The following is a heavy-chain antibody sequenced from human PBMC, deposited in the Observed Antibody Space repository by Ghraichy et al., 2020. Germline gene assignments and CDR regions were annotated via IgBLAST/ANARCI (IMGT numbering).Heavy chain of an antibody. V-gene: IGHV3-73*01. CDR2: IRSKANSYAT. CDR3: KQELLRGDAVDI. J-gene: IGHJ3*02. D-gene: IGHD6-13*01. CDR1: GFTFSGSA. Sequence: GSLRLSCAASGFTFSGSAMHWVRQASGKGLEWVGRIRSKANSYATAYAASGKGRFTISRDDSKNTAYLQLNSLKTEDTAVYYCKQELLRGDAVDIWGQGTMVTVSS.